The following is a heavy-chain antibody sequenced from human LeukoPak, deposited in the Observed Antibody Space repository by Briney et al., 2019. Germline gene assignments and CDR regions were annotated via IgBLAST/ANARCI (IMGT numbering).Heavy chain of an antibody. V-gene: IGHV3-21*01. CDR2: ISSSGTYI. CDR1: TFTFSSYN. CDR3: VRDRGSYRPIDY. D-gene: IGHD1-26*01. Sequence: PGGSLRLSCAASTFTFSSYNMNWVRQAPGKGLERVSSISSSGTYIYYRDSVKSRFTISRDNAENSLYLEMNSLRVEDTAIYYCVRDRGSYRPIDYWGQGTLVTVSS. J-gene: IGHJ4*02.